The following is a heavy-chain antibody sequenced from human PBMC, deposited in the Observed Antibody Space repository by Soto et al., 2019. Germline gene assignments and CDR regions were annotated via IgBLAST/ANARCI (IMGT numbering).Heavy chain of an antibody. Sequence: QIHLVQSGAEVKKPGASVKVSCKGSGYGFTTYGITWVRQAPGQGLEWMAWISAHNGNTNYAQKRQGRFTVTRDTSTSTAYMELRSLRSDDTAVYYCARGRYGDYWGQGALVTVSS. D-gene: IGHD1-1*01. CDR3: ARGRYGDY. CDR1: GYGFTTYG. V-gene: IGHV1-18*01. J-gene: IGHJ4*02. CDR2: ISAHNGNT.